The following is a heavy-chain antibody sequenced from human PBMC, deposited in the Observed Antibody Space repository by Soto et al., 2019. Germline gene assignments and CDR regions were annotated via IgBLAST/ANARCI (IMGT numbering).Heavy chain of an antibody. CDR3: ARDIVVVPAAISQYGMDV. Sequence: WGSLRLSCAASGFTFSSYSMNWVRQAPGKGLEWVSSISSSSYIYYADSVKGRFTISRDNAKNSLYLQMNSLRAEDTAVYYCARDIVVVPAAISQYGMDVWGQGTTVTVSS. D-gene: IGHD2-2*02. V-gene: IGHV3-21*01. J-gene: IGHJ6*02. CDR2: ISSSSYI. CDR1: GFTFSSYS.